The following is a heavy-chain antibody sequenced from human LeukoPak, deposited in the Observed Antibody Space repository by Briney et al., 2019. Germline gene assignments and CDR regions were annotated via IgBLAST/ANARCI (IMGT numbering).Heavy chain of an antibody. CDR2: VNPDTGNT. CDR3: ARRGLVAGIYDLVYGFDL. CDR1: GYSFTTFH. V-gene: IGHV1-8*03. D-gene: IGHD3/OR15-3a*01. J-gene: IGHJ3*01. Sequence: ASVKVSYKAAGYSFTTFHINWVRQAPGQGPEWMGWVNPDTGNTGFAQKFQGRVTITQNSSVTTVYMELSSLTSEDTAVYYCARRGLVAGIYDLVYGFDLWGQGTMVTVSS.